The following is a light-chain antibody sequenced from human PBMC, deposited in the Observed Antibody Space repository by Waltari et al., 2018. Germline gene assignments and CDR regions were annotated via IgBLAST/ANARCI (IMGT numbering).Light chain of an antibody. V-gene: IGKV4-1*01. Sequence: DVVMPHSPDSLAVSLGARAAFNCKSSQSVLYSSNKNNYLAWYQQKPGQPPKRVIYWASTRESGVPDRFSGSGSGTYFTLTISSLQAEDVAVYYCQQYYIVPYTFGQGTKLAIK. CDR3: QQYYIVPYT. CDR2: WAS. J-gene: IGKJ2*01. CDR1: QSVLYSSNKNNY.